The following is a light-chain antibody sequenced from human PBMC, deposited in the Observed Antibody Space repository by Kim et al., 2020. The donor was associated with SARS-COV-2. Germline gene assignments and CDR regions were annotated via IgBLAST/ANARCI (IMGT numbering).Light chain of an antibody. J-gene: IGKJ1*01. V-gene: IGKV1-39*01. CDR1: QTISNY. CDR3: QQSYSIPPS. Sequence: ASVGDRVSITCRASQTISNYLNWYQQKPGKAPNRLIYGASSLQSGVPSRFSGSGSETDFTLTISSLQPDDFATYYCQQSYSIPPSFGQGTKVDIK. CDR2: GAS.